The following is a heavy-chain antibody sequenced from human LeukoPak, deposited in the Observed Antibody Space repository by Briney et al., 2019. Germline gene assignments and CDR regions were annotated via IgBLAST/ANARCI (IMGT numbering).Heavy chain of an antibody. CDR2: IAGGSGYI. Sequence: KPSVSLRFSCAASGFTFSTYTMNREPQAQGQGLEWGSSIAGGSGYISYADSVKGRFTISRDNAKNSLYLQMTSLTAEETAVYYCARDRGEYCGGDCYLGFDYWGRGTLVTVSS. D-gene: IGHD2-21*02. CDR1: GFTFSTYT. CDR3: ARDRGEYCGGDCYLGFDY. J-gene: IGHJ4*01. V-gene: IGHV3-21*01.